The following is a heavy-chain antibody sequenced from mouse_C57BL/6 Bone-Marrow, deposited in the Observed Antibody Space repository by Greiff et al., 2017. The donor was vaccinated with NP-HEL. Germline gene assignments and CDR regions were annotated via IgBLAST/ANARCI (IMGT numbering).Heavy chain of an antibody. V-gene: IGHV1-15*01. Sequence: QVQLQQSGAELVRPGASVTLSCQASGYTFTDYEMHWVKQTPVHGLEWIGAIDPETGGTAYNQKFKGKAILTADKSSSTAYMELRSLTSEDSAVYYCTREVYYDGFAYWGQGTLVTVSA. CDR3: TREVYYDGFAY. J-gene: IGHJ3*01. CDR2: IDPETGGT. D-gene: IGHD1-1*01. CDR1: GYTFTDYE.